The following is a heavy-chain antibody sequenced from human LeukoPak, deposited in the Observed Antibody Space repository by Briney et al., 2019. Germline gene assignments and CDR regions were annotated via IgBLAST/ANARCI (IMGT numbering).Heavy chain of an antibody. CDR1: GGTFSSYA. J-gene: IGHJ4*02. V-gene: IGHV1-69*04. CDR2: IIPILGIA. CDR3: ASGSYYDSSGYYLDY. D-gene: IGHD3-22*01. Sequence: VASVKVSCKASGGTFSSYAISWVRQAPGQGLEWMGRIIPILGIANYAQKFQGRVTITADKSTSTAYMELSSLRSEDTAVYYCASGSYYDSSGYYLDYWGQGTLVTVSS.